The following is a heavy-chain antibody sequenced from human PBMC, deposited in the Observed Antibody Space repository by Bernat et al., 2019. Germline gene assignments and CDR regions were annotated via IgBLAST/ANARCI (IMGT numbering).Heavy chain of an antibody. CDR3: ARDSPGVEDFDY. V-gene: IGHV3-48*02. D-gene: IGHD1-14*01. CDR1: GFTFSSYD. CDR2: ISSSGAI. Sequence: EVQLVESGGGLVQPGGSLRLSCAASGFTFSSYDMNWVRQAPGKGLEWVSYISSSGAIHYADSVKGRLTISRDNAKNSLYLQTNSLRDEDTAVYYCARDSPGVEDFDYWGQGTLVTVSS. J-gene: IGHJ4*02.